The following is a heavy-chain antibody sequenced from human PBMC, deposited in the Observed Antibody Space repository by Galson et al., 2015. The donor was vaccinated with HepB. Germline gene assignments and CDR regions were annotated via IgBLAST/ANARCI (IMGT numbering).Heavy chain of an antibody. CDR2: ISSSSSTM. Sequence: SLRLSCASSGFTFSSYSVHWVRQAPGKGLEWVSYISSSSSTMYYADSVKGRFTISRDNAKDSLYLQMNSLRAEDTAVYYCARGGPYTGGYTTFDYWGQGTLVTVSS. D-gene: IGHD1-26*01. CDR1: GFTFSSYS. V-gene: IGHV3-48*01. J-gene: IGHJ4*02. CDR3: ARGGPYTGGYTTFDY.